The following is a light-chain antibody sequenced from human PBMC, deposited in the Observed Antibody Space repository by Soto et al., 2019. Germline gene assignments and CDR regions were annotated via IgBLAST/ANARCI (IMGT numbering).Light chain of an antibody. CDR3: QQLDTFPRT. CDR1: QDISSC. CDR2: GAS. V-gene: IGKV1-9*01. J-gene: IGKJ5*01. Sequence: IQLTQSPSFLSASVGDRVTITCRASQDISSCLVWYQQKPGKAPKVLIYGASTLQSGVPSRFSGSGSGTEFTLTISSLQPEDFATYYCQQLDTFPRTSGQGTRLEIK.